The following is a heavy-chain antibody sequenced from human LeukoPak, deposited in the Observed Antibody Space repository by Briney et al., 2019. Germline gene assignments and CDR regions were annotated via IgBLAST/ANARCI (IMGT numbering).Heavy chain of an antibody. CDR2: IYYSGST. CDR3: AQGGVVPAASFQH. J-gene: IGHJ1*01. V-gene: IGHV4-59*08. D-gene: IGHD2-2*01. Sequence: SETLSLTCTVSGGSISSYYWSWIRQPPGKGLEWIGYIYYSGSTNYNPSLKSRVTISVDTSKNQFSLKLSSVTAADTAVYYCAQGGVVPAASFQHWGQDTLVTVSS. CDR1: GGSISSYY.